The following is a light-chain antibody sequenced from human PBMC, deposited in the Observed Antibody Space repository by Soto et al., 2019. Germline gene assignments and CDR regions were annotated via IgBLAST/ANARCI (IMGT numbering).Light chain of an antibody. CDR2: KAS. CDR1: RTISSW. V-gene: IGKV1-5*03. J-gene: IGKJ1*01. Sequence: DVKMTQSPSTLSGYVGDRVTITCRASRTISSWLAWYQQKPGKAPKLLIYKASTLKSGVPSRFSGSGSGTEFTLTISSLQPDDFATYYCQHYNSYSEAFGQGTKVAIK. CDR3: QHYNSYSEA.